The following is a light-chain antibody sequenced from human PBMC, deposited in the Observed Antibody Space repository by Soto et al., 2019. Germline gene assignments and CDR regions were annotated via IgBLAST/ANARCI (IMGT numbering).Light chain of an antibody. CDR1: ENVFSY. J-gene: IGKJ5*01. Sequence: VLTQSPATLSLSPGERATLSCRASENVFSYVAWYQQKPGQAPRLLIYDTSNRATGVPARFSGSGSGTDFTLTISSLEPEDFAIYYCQQRYRWPPITFGQGTRLEIK. CDR3: QQRYRWPPIT. V-gene: IGKV3-11*01. CDR2: DTS.